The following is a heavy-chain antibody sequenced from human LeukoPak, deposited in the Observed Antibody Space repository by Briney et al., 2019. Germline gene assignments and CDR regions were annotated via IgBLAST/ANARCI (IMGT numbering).Heavy chain of an antibody. J-gene: IGHJ4*02. CDR3: AKSVLNLKLCSDY. Sequence: GGSLRLSCAASGFTVSSNYMSWVRQAPGKGLEWVAVISYDGSNKYYADSVKGRFTISRDNSKNTLYLQMNSLRAEDTAVYYCAKSVLNLKLCSDYWGQGTLVTVSS. V-gene: IGHV3-30*18. CDR1: GFTVSSNY. D-gene: IGHD3-10*02. CDR2: ISYDGSNK.